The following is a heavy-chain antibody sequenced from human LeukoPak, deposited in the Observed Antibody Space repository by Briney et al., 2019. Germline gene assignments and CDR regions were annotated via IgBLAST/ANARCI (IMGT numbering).Heavy chain of an antibody. CDR1: GLTFSSHW. D-gene: IGHD1-26*01. Sequence: PAGPLRLSCAASGLTFSSHWMSWVRQAPGKELEWVANIKLDGSEKYYVDSVKGRFTISRDNGKNSLYLQMNSLRAEDTAVYYCARGGSSRAKNYFDYWGQGTLVTVSS. V-gene: IGHV3-7*01. CDR2: IKLDGSEK. CDR3: ARGGSSRAKNYFDY. J-gene: IGHJ4*02.